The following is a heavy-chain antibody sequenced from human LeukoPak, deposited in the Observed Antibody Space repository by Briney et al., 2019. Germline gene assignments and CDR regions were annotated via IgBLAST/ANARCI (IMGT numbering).Heavy chain of an antibody. CDR1: GFIFDDYA. D-gene: IGHD3-10*01. CDR3: ARGLGGDQGYFDL. CDR2: ISWNSGSL. J-gene: IGHJ2*01. Sequence: GGSLRLSCAASGFIFDDYAMHWVRQAPGKGLEWVSGISWNSGSLAYADSVQGRFTISRDNAKNSLYLQMNSLRTEDTALYYCARGLGGDQGYFDLWGRGTLATVSS. V-gene: IGHV3-9*01.